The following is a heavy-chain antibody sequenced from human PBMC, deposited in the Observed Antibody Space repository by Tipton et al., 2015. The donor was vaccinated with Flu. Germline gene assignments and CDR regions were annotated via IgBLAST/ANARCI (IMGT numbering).Heavy chain of an antibody. CDR3: ARTNFGVVTDNWFDP. CDR1: GGSISSSSYY. V-gene: IGHV4-39*01. D-gene: IGHD3-3*01. Sequence: TLSLTCTVSGGSISSSSYYWGWIRQPPGKGLEWIGSIYYSGSTYYNPSLKGRVTISVDTSKNQFSLKLSSVTAADTAVYYCARTNFGVVTDNWFDPWGQGTLVTVSS. CDR2: IYYSGST. J-gene: IGHJ5*02.